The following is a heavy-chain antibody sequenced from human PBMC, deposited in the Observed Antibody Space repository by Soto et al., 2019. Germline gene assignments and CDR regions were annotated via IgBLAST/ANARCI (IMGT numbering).Heavy chain of an antibody. CDR3: ARGPSGDKVHY. V-gene: IGHV4-30-4*01. D-gene: IGHD7-27*01. J-gene: IGHJ4*02. Sequence: LSLTCPVSGGSITSDYSCWSWIRQPPGEGLEWIGHIFDSGTTYTNPSLRSQVAISLDTSKNHFSLTLSSVTAADTAVYYCARGPSGDKVHYWGQGALVTVSS. CDR1: GGSITSDYSC. CDR2: IFDSGTT.